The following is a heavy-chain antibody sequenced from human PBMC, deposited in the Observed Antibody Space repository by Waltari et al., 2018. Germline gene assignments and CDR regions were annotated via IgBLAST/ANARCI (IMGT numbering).Heavy chain of an antibody. CDR2: IYYSGST. Sequence: QLQLQESGPGLVKPSETLSLTCTVSGGSISSSSYYWGWNRQPPGRGLEWIGSIYYSGSTYYNPSLKVRVTISVDTSKNQFSLKLSSVTAADTAVYYCARIQLGIWYYWGQGTLVTVSS. D-gene: IGHD7-27*01. CDR1: GGSISSSSYY. J-gene: IGHJ4*02. CDR3: ARIQLGIWYY. V-gene: IGHV4-39*07.